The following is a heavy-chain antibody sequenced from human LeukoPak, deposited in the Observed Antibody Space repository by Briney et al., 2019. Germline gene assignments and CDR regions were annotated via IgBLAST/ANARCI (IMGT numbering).Heavy chain of an antibody. V-gene: IGHV1-69*05. D-gene: IGHD1-26*01. CDR1: GGTFSSYA. CDR3: AEDSGSYYVGWFDH. J-gene: IGHJ5*02. Sequence: ASVKVSCKASGGTFSSYAISWVRQAPGQGLEWMGRIIPIFGTANYAQKFQGRVTITTDESTSTAYMELSSLRSEDTAVYYCAEDSGSYYVGWFDHWGQGTLVTVSS. CDR2: IIPIFGTA.